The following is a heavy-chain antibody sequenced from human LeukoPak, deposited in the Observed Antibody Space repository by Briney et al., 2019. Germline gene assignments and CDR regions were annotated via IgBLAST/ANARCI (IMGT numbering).Heavy chain of an antibody. CDR2: ISAYNGNT. J-gene: IGHJ5*02. CDR3: ARDVVPYCSGGSCYGWFDP. D-gene: IGHD2-15*01. Sequence: ASVKVSCKASGYTLTSYGISWVRQAPGQGLEWMGWISAYNGNTNYAQKLQGRVTMTTDTSTSTAYMELRSLRSDDTAVYYCARDVVPYCSGGSCYGWFDPWGQGTLVTVSS. CDR1: GYTLTSYG. V-gene: IGHV1-18*01.